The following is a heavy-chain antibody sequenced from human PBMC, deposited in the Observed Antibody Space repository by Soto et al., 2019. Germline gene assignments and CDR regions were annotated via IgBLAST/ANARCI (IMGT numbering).Heavy chain of an antibody. V-gene: IGHV4-30-4*01. CDR2: IYYSGPT. D-gene: IGHD6-13*01. J-gene: IGHJ5*02. CDR1: NGSISSGDYY. CDR3: ASDIAAALGAWFDP. Sequence: SETLSLTCTVSNGSISSGDYYWSWIRQPPGKGLEWIGYIYYSGPTQYNPSLRSRVTISLDTSKNQFSLKLRSVTAADTAVYYCASDIAAALGAWFDPWGQGTLVTVSS.